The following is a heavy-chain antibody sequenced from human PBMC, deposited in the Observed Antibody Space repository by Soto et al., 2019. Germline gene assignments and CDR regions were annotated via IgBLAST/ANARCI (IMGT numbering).Heavy chain of an antibody. D-gene: IGHD6-13*01. CDR1: GFTFSSYA. CDR2: ISYDGSNK. J-gene: IGHJ4*02. Sequence: QVQLVESGGGVVQPGRSLRLSCAASGFTFSSYAMHWVRQAPGKGLEWVAVISYDGSNKYYADSVKGRFTISRDNSKNTLYLQMNSLRAEDTAVYYCARDRTQRVFDYWGQGTLVTVSS. V-gene: IGHV3-30-3*01. CDR3: ARDRTQRVFDY.